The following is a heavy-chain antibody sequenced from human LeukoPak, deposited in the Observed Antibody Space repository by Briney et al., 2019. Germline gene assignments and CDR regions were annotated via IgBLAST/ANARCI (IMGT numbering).Heavy chain of an antibody. V-gene: IGHV4-59*08. J-gene: IGHJ3*02. CDR3: AKHSVLTGSGYAFDI. CDR2: IHYSGGT. CDR1: GGSISNYY. Sequence: SETLSLTCTVSGGSISNYYWSWIRQSPGKGLEWIGYIHYSGGTKYNPSLKSRVIISVDMSMNQFSLKLSSVTAADTAMYYCAKHSVLTGSGYAFDIWGQGTAVTASS. D-gene: IGHD3-9*01.